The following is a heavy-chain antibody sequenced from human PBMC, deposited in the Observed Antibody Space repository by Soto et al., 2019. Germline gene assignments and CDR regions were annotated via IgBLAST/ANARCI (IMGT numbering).Heavy chain of an antibody. J-gene: IGHJ5*02. D-gene: IGHD1-26*01. CDR2: IYYSGIA. Sequence: SETLSLTCTVSGGSMNSYYWSWIRQPPGKGLEWIGYIYYSGIARYSPSLQSRVTISLDTSKNQFSLKLSSVAAADTAVYYCGRQGIHGGSYRGQFDPWGQGTLVTVSS. CDR3: GRQGIHGGSYRGQFDP. CDR1: GGSMNSYY. V-gene: IGHV4-59*08.